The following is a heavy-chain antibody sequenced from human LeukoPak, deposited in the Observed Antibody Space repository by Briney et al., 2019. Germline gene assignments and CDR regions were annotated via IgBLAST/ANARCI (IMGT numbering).Heavy chain of an antibody. Sequence: GGSLRLSCAASGLTLTSYWIGWVRQMPGKGLEWMGIIYPGGSDTRHSPSFQGQVTISADKSISTAYLQWSSLKASDTAMYYCANGIAAAGGFNYWGQGTQVTVSS. CDR3: ANGIAAAGGFNY. D-gene: IGHD6-13*01. CDR1: GLTLTSYW. J-gene: IGHJ4*02. V-gene: IGHV5-51*01. CDR2: IYPGGSDT.